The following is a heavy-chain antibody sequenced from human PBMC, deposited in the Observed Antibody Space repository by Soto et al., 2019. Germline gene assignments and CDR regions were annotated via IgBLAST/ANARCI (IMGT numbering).Heavy chain of an antibody. Sequence: QLQLQESGPGLVKPSETLSLTCTVSGGSFSSSTYYWGWIRQPPGKGLEWIGSMYSGGNTYYNPSLKSRVTVSVDTSKNHFFLKLTSVTAADTAMYYCARQPYDSTGYYYGGWGEGTLVTVSS. D-gene: IGHD3-22*01. CDR1: GGSFSSSTYY. V-gene: IGHV4-39*01. CDR3: ARQPYDSTGYYYGG. CDR2: MYSGGNT. J-gene: IGHJ4*02.